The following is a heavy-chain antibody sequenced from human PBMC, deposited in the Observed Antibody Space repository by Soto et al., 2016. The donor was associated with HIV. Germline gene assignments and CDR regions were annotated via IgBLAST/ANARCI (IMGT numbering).Heavy chain of an antibody. V-gene: IGHV3-23*01. J-gene: IGHJ3*02. CDR2: ISGSGSST. CDR3: AKGLPSYYGSGIFDAFDY. Sequence: EVQLLESGGGLVQPGGSLRLSCAASGFTFSSYAMSWVRQAPGKGLEWVSGISGSGSSTYYADSVKGRFTISRDNSKNTLYLQMNSLRAEEMAVYYCAKGLPSYYGSGIFDAFDYRGPKGQWSPSLQ. CDR1: GFTFSSYA. D-gene: IGHD3-10*01.